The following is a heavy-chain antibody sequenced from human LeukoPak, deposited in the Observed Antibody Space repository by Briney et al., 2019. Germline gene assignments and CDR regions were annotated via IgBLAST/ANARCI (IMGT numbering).Heavy chain of an antibody. D-gene: IGHD3-10*01. CDR1: GFAYDHCS. J-gene: IGHJ4*02. CDR2: ITGDNKA. V-gene: IGHV3-48*01. Sequence: HAGGSLRLSCVGSGFAYDHCSMNWVRQAPGKGLEWLSYITGDNKAYYADSLKGRLVISRDNAKNSVYLQMNSLSVEDTAVYYCVRGGVADGNYFGDWGQGTVVTVSS. CDR3: VRGGVADGNYFGD.